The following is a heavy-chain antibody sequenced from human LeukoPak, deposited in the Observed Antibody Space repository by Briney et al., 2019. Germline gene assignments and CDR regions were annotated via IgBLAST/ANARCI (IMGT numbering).Heavy chain of an antibody. CDR3: ARSASGWGFDA. V-gene: IGHV5-51*01. CDR1: GYSFTTYW. J-gene: IGHJ4*02. Sequence: GESLKISCKGSGYSFTTYWIGWVRQMSGKGLECMGIIYPGDSDTRYSPSFQGQVTISADKSISTAYLQWSSLKASDSAMYYCARSASGWGFDAWGQGTLVTVSS. D-gene: IGHD6-19*01. CDR2: IYPGDSDT.